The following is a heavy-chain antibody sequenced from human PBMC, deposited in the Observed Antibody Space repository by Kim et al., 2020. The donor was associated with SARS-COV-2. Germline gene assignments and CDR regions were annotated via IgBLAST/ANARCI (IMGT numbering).Heavy chain of an antibody. V-gene: IGHV1-2*06. CDR2: INPNSGGT. Sequence: ASVKVSCKASGYTFTGYYMHWVRQAPGQGLEWMGRINPNSGGTNYAQKFQGRVTMTRDTSISTAYMELSRLRSDDTAVYYCARLATSLLLLSQFDIWGQGTMVTVSS. CDR1: GYTFTGYY. CDR3: ARLATSLLLLSQFDI. D-gene: IGHD3-22*01. J-gene: IGHJ3*02.